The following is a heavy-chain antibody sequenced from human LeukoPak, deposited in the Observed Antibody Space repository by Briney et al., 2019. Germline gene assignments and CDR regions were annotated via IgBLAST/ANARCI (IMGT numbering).Heavy chain of an antibody. Sequence: GGSLRLSCAAPGFTFSSYSMNWVRQAPGKGLEWVSSISSSSSYIYYADSVKGRFTISRDNAKNSLYLQMNSLRAEDTAVYYCARGSGSSSLIDYWGQGTLVTVSS. CDR2: ISSSSSYI. J-gene: IGHJ4*02. CDR1: GFTFSSYS. D-gene: IGHD6-13*01. V-gene: IGHV3-21*01. CDR3: ARGSGSSSLIDY.